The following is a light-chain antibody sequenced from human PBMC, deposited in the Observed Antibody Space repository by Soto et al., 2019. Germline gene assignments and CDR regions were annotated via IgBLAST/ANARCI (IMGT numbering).Light chain of an antibody. CDR1: SSDVGGYNY. CDR2: EVS. Sequence: QSVLTQPASVSVSPGQSITISCTGTSSDVGGYNYVSWYQQHPGKAPKLMIYEVSNRPSGVSNRFSGSKSGNTASLTISGLQDEDEADYYCSSYTSSSTPYVFGTGTKVTVL. J-gene: IGLJ1*01. CDR3: SSYTSSSTPYV. V-gene: IGLV2-14*01.